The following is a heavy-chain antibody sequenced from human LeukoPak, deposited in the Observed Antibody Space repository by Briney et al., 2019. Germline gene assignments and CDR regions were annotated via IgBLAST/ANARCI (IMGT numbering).Heavy chain of an antibody. D-gene: IGHD4-17*01. CDR3: ASPNHDYGDYLRLDI. CDR2: IKQDGSEK. V-gene: IGHV3-7*01. J-gene: IGHJ3*02. CDR1: GFTFSTYW. Sequence: GGSLRLSCAAPGFTFSTYWMSWVRQAPGKGLEWVANIKQDGSEKYYVDSVKGRFTISRDNAKNSLYLQMNSLRAEDTAVYYCASPNHDYGDYLRLDIWGQGTMVTVSS.